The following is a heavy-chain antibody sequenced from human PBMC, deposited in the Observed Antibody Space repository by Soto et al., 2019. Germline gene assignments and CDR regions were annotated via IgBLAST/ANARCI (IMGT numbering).Heavy chain of an antibody. CDR3: ARGYCISTSCPFDY. CDR1: GGSISSGDYY. J-gene: IGHJ4*02. V-gene: IGHV4-30-4*01. D-gene: IGHD2-2*01. Sequence: SETLSLTCTVSGGSISSGDYYWSWIRQPPGKGLEWIGYIYYSGSTYYNPSLKSRVTISVDTSKNQFSLKLSSVTAADTAVYYCARGYCISTSCPFDYWGQGTLVTVSS. CDR2: IYYSGST.